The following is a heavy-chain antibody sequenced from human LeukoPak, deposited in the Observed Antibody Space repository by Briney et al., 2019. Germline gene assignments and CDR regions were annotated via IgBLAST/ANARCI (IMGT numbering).Heavy chain of an antibody. V-gene: IGHV3-7*01. Sequence: PGGSLRLSCAASGFTFSSYWMSWVRQAPGRGLEWVAYIKQDGSEKYYVDSVKGRFTISRDNAESSLYLQMNSLRAEDSAVYYCARVGLKGATTIRSSDYWGQGTLVTVSS. J-gene: IGHJ4*02. CDR3: ARVGLKGATTIRSSDY. D-gene: IGHD1-26*01. CDR2: IKQDGSEK. CDR1: GFTFSSYW.